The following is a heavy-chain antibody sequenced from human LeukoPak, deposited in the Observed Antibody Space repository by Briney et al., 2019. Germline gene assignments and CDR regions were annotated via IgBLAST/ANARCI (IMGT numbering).Heavy chain of an antibody. D-gene: IGHD2-2*01. J-gene: IGHJ6*03. CDR2: INPSGGST. CDR3: ARDRLPTIYCSSTSCSHYYYYYMDV. Sequence: ASVKVSCKASGYTFTSYYMHWVRQAPGQGLEWMGIINPSGGSTSYAQKFQGRVTMTRDMSTSTVYMELSSLRSEDTAVYYCARDRLPTIYCSSTSCSHYYYYYMDVWGKGTTVTVSS. V-gene: IGHV1-46*01. CDR1: GYTFTSYY.